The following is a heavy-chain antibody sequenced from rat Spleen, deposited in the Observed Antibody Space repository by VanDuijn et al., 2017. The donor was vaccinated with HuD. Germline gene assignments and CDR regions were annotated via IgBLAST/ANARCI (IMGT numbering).Heavy chain of an antibody. D-gene: IGHD1-12*02. Sequence: EVQLVESDGGLVQPGRSLKLSCAASGFTFSDYYMAWVRQAPKKGLEWVASISYEGSSTYYGDSVKGRFTISRDNAKSTLYLQMDSLGSEDTATYYCARHRLYFYDGTYYYSRVMDAWGQGTLVTVSS. V-gene: IGHV5-22*01. CDR1: GFTFSDYY. CDR2: ISYEGSST. CDR3: ARHRLYFYDGTYYYSRVMDA. J-gene: IGHJ3*01.